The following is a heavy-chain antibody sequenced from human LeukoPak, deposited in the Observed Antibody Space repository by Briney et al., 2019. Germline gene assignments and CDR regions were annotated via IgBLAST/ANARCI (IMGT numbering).Heavy chain of an antibody. V-gene: IGHV1-18*01. CDR2: ISAYNGNT. J-gene: IGHJ4*02. CDR3: ARAYSGSYYYY. D-gene: IGHD1-26*01. Sequence: GASVKVSCKASGYTFTSYGISWVRQAPGQGLEWMGWISAYNGNTDYAQKFQGRVTMTTDTSTSTAYMEVRSLRSDDTAVYYCARAYSGSYYYYWGQRTLVTVSS. CDR1: GYTFTSYG.